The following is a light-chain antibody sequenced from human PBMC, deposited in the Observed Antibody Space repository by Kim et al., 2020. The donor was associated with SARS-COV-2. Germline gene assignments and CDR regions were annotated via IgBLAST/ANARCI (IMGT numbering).Light chain of an antibody. CDR3: QQYDGAPWT. J-gene: IGKJ1*01. CDR2: AAS. CDR1: QGIKNY. Sequence: ASVGDSVTITCRASQGIKNYLAWYQQKPGKVPKRLMFAASALQLGVPSRFGGSGSGTDFTLTISTLQPEDGATYYCQQYDGAPWTFGHGTKVDIK. V-gene: IGKV1-27*01.